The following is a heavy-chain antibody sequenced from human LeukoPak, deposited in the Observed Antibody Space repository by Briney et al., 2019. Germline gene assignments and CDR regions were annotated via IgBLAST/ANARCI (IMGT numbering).Heavy chain of an antibody. CDR3: ARADGYKRGGFDY. CDR1: GGSISSGSYY. CDR2: IYTSGST. D-gene: IGHD5-24*01. J-gene: IGHJ4*02. V-gene: IGHV4-61*02. Sequence: SETLSLTCTVSGGSISSGSYYWRWLRQPAGTGLEWIGRIYTSGSTNYNPSLKSRVTISVDTSKNPFSLKLSSVTAADTAMYYCARADGYKRGGFDYWGQGTLVTVSS.